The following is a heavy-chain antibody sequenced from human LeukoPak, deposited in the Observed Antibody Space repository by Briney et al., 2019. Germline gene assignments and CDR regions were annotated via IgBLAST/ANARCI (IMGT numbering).Heavy chain of an antibody. CDR3: AREDRLGHFDY. J-gene: IGHJ4*01. Sequence: SQTLSLTCALSGDSVFSNSVAWRWLRQSPSRGLEWLGRTYYRSKWFNDYTVSMKGRVTVNPDTSKNPFSLQLNSVTPEDTAVYYCAREDRLGHFDYWGQGTLVTVSS. V-gene: IGHV6-1*01. CDR1: GDSVFSNSVA. CDR2: TYYRSKWFN. D-gene: IGHD1-26*01.